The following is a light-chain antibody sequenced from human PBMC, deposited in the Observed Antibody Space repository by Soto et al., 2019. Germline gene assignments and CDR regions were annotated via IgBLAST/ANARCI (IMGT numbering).Light chain of an antibody. CDR3: CSYAGSNTLV. V-gene: IGLV2-8*01. Sequence: QSVLPQRPSASGSPGQSVTISCTGTSSDVGGYNYVSWYQQHPGKAPKLMIFEVSKRPSGVPARFSGSKSGNTASLTVSGLQAEDEANYYCCSYAGSNTLVFGGGPKLTVL. CDR1: SSDVGGYNY. CDR2: EVS. J-gene: IGLJ3*02.